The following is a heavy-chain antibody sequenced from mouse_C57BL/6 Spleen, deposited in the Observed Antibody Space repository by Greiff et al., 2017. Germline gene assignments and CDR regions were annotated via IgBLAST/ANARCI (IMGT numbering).Heavy chain of an antibody. V-gene: IGHV1-55*01. CDR1: GYPFTSYW. CDR2: IYPGSGST. D-gene: IGHD1-1*01. CDR3: ASDYGSSGYFDV. J-gene: IGHJ1*03. Sequence: VQLQQPGAELVKPGASVKMSCKASGYPFTSYWITWVKQRPGQGLEWIGDIYPGSGSTNYNEKFKSKATLTVDTSSSTAYMQLSSLTSEDSAVYYCASDYGSSGYFDVWGKGTTVTVSS.